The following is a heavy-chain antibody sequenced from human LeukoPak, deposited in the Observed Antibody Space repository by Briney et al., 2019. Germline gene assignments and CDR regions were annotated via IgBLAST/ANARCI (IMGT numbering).Heavy chain of an antibody. CDR3: ARGRVPNY. V-gene: IGHV4-59*01. D-gene: IGHD3-10*01. J-gene: IGHJ4*02. CDR1: GDSISNYY. Sequence: PSETLSLTCTVSGDSISNYYWSWIRQPPGKGLEWIGYISYSGSTNSNPSLYSRFTISIDMSKNQFSLRLSSVTAADTAVYYCARGRVPNYWGQGTLVTVSS. CDR2: ISYSGST.